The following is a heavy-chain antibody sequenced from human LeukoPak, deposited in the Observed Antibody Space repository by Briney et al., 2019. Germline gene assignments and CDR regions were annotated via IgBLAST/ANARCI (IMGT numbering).Heavy chain of an antibody. V-gene: IGHV4-31*03. D-gene: IGHD3-10*01. J-gene: IGHJ6*02. Sequence: PSETLSLTCTVSGGSISSGGYYWSWIRQHPGKGLEWIGYIYYSGSTYYNPSLKSRVTISVDTSKNQFSLKLSSVTAVDTAVYYCARDYPGYYYGMDVWGQGTTVTVSS. CDR3: ARDYPGYYYGMDV. CDR1: GGSISSGGYY. CDR2: IYYSGST.